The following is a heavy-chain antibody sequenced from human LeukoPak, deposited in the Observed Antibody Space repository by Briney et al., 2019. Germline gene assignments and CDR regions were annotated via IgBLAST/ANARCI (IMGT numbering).Heavy chain of an antibody. CDR1: GYTFTYYY. CDR2: ISSYNRNT. J-gene: IGHJ4*02. D-gene: IGHD1-26*01. Sequence: ASVKVSCKASGYTFTYYYMHWVRQAPGQGLEWMGWISSYNRNTNYAQNLQGRVTITTDTSTSTAYMELRSLTSDDTAVYYCARDRDVSGSQNYWGQRTLVTVSS. V-gene: IGHV1-18*04. CDR3: ARDRDVSGSQNY.